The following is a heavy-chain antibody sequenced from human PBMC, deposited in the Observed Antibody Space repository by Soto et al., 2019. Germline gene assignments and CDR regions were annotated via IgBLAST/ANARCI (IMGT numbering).Heavy chain of an antibody. CDR2: IYYSGST. Sequence: QVQLQESGPGLVKPSETLSLTCTVSGGSISSYYWSWIRQPPGKGLEWIGYIYYSGSTNYNPSLKSRATIAVDTSKNQFSLKLSSVTAADTAVYYCARRWGYAFDIWGQGTIVTVSS. CDR3: ARRWGYAFDI. D-gene: IGHD1-26*01. J-gene: IGHJ3*02. V-gene: IGHV4-59*08. CDR1: GGSISSYY.